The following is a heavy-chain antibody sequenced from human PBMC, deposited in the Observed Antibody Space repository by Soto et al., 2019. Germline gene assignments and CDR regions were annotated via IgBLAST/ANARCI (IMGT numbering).Heavy chain of an antibody. J-gene: IGHJ5*02. Sequence: QVQLVESGGGVVQPGRSLRLSCAASGFTFSSYGMHWVRQAPGKGLEWVAVISYDGSNKYYADSVKGRFTISRDNSKNTLYLEMNSVRAEDTPVYYCAIPSVQYCSRTSCLGGFDPWGQGTLVTVSS. V-gene: IGHV3-30*03. CDR2: ISYDGSNK. CDR1: GFTFSSYG. CDR3: AIPSVQYCSRTSCLGGFDP. D-gene: IGHD2-2*01.